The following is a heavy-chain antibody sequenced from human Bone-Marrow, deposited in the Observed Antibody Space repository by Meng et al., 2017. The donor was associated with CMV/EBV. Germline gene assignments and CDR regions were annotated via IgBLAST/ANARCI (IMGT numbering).Heavy chain of an antibody. CDR3: ARDDCSSTSCYLRYYYYGMDV. D-gene: IGHD2-2*01. J-gene: IGHJ6*02. CDR2: ISSSSSYI. V-gene: IGHV3-21*01. CDR1: SYS. Sequence: SYSMNWVLQAPGKGLEWVSSISSSSSYIYYADSVKGRFTISRDNAKNSLYLQMNSLRAEDTAVYYCARDDCSSTSCYLRYYYYGMDVWGQGTMVTVSS.